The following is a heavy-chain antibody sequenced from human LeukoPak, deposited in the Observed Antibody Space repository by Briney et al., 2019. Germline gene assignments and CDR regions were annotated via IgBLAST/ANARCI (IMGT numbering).Heavy chain of an antibody. CDR2: IYHSGST. V-gene: IGHV4-30-2*01. CDR1: GGSINSGGYY. J-gene: IGHJ3*02. D-gene: IGHD6-13*01. Sequence: SETLSLTCNVSGGSINSGGYYWSWIRQPPGKGLEWIGYIYHSGSTYYNPSVRSRVTISGDRSKNQFSLKLSSVTAADTAVYYCAAAAGTAADAFDIWGQGTMVTVSS. CDR3: AAAAGTAADAFDI.